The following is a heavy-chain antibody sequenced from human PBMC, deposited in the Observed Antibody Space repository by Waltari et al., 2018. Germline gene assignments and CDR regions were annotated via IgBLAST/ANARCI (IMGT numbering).Heavy chain of an antibody. J-gene: IGHJ5*02. V-gene: IGHV3-7*01. Sequence: EVQLVESGGGLVQPGGSLRLSCEGSGFTFSDYWMSWVRQAPGKGLGWVANIKQDGSEKDYVDSVKGRFTISRDNAKKLLYLQMNSLRGEDTAVYYCTRDEAWGQGTLVTVSS. CDR2: IKQDGSEK. CDR3: TRDEA. CDR1: GFTFSDYW.